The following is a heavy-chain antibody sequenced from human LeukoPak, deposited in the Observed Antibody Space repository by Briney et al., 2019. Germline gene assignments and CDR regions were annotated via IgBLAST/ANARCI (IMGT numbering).Heavy chain of an antibody. CDR2: INTEGTST. CDR1: GFTFDSYG. J-gene: IGHJ6*03. CDR3: ARDYDRYYMDV. Sequence: GGSLRLSCAASGFTFDSYGMHWVRQAPGKGLVWFSRINTEGTSTTYADFVKGRFTISRDNAKNTLYLQMNSLRAEDTAVYYCARDYDRYYMDVWGKGTTVTVSS. D-gene: IGHD3-3*01. V-gene: IGHV3-74*01.